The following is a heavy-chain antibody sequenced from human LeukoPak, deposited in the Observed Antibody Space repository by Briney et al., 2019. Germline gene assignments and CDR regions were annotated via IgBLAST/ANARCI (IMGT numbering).Heavy chain of an antibody. CDR3: ARGYCSSTSCYEGDY. CDR1: GGSISSSSYY. J-gene: IGHJ4*02. D-gene: IGHD2-2*01. CDR2: IYYSGST. Sequence: SETLSLTCTVSGGSISSSSYYWGWIRQPPGKGLEWIGSIYYSGSTYYNPSLKSRVTISVDTSKNQFSLKLSSVTAADTAVYYCARGYCSSTSCYEGDYWGQGTLVTVSS. V-gene: IGHV4-39*01.